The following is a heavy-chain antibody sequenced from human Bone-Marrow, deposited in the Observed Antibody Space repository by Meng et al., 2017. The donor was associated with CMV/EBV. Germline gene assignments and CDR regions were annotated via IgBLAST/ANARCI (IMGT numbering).Heavy chain of an antibody. CDR2: ISSSGST. Sequence: GESLKISCAASGFTFSSYEMNWVRQAPGKGLEWVSYISSSGSTYYVDSVKGQFTISRDNSKNTLYLQLNSLRAEDTAVYYCAKDPNYWGQGTLVTVSS. J-gene: IGHJ4*02. V-gene: IGHV3-48*03. CDR3: AKDPNY. CDR1: GFTFSSYE.